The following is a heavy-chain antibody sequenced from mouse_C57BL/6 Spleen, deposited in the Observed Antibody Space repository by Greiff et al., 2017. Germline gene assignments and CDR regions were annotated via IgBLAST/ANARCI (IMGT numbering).Heavy chain of an antibody. CDR2: INPSSGYT. D-gene: IGHD2-5*01. Sequence: SGADLARPGASVKMSCKASGYTFTSYTMHWVKQRPGQGLEWIGYINPSSGYTKYNQKFKDKATLTADKSSSTAYKQLSSLTSEDSAVYYCARGNYSNYGAWFAYWGQGALGTVSA. CDR3: ARGNYSNYGAWFAY. CDR1: GYTFTSYT. V-gene: IGHV1-4*01. J-gene: IGHJ3*01.